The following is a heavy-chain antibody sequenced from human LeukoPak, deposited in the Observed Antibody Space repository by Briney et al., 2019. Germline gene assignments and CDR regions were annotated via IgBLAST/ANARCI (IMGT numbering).Heavy chain of an antibody. CDR3: ARSRAAAGLDY. J-gene: IGHJ4*02. D-gene: IGHD6-13*01. Sequence: SETLSLTCTVSGGSISSYYWSWIRQPPGKGLEWIGYIYYSGSTNYNPSLKGRVTISVDTSKNQFSLKLSSVTAADTAVYYCARSRAAAGLDYWGQGTLVTVSS. CDR2: IYYSGST. CDR1: GGSISSYY. V-gene: IGHV4-59*08.